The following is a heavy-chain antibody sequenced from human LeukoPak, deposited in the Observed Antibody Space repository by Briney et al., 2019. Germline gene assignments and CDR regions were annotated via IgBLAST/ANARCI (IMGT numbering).Heavy chain of an antibody. V-gene: IGHV3-43*01. CDR2: ISWDGSGT. CDR3: AKDMNSGSLDY. CDR1: GFTFDGYT. Sequence: GGSLRLSCAASGFTFDGYTMHWVRQVPGKGLEWVSLISWDGSGTYYADSVKGRFTISRDNSKNSLYLQMSSLRTEDTALYYCAKDMNSGSLDYWGQGTPVTVSS. J-gene: IGHJ4*02. D-gene: IGHD1-26*01.